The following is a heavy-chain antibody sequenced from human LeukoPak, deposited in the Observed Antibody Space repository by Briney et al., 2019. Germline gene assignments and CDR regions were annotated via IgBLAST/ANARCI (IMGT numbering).Heavy chain of an antibody. Sequence: PGGSLRLSCAASGFTFDDYGMSWVRQAPGKGLEWVGFIRSKAYGGTTEYAASVKGRFTISRDDSKSIAYLQMNSLKTEDTAVYYCTNLLWFGLAGAFDIWGQGTMVTVSS. D-gene: IGHD3-10*01. V-gene: IGHV3-49*04. CDR2: IRSKAYGGTT. CDR3: TNLLWFGLAGAFDI. CDR1: GFTFDDYG. J-gene: IGHJ3*02.